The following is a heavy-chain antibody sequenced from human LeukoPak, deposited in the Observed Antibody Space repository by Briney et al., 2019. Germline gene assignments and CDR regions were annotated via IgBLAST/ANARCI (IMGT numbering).Heavy chain of an antibody. D-gene: IGHD6-13*01. J-gene: IGHJ6*02. CDR1: GYTLTELS. V-gene: IGHV1-24*01. CDR2: FDPEDGET. CDR3: ARDRGIAAADPYYYYGMDV. Sequence: ASVKVSCKVSGYTLTELSMHWVRQAPGKGLEWMGGFDPEDGETIYAQKFQGRVTMTEDTSTDTAYMELSSLRSEDTAVYYCARDRGIAAADPYYYYGMDVWGQGTTVTVSS.